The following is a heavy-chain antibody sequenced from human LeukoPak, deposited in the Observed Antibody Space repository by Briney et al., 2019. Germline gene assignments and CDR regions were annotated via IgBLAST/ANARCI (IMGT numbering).Heavy chain of an antibody. V-gene: IGHV4-34*01. Sequence: SETLSLTCAVYGGSFSGYYWSWIRLPPGKGLEWIGEINHSGSTNYNPSLKSRVTISVDTSKNQFSLKLSSVTAADTAVYYCARARFIVVVPAAIDIDAFDIWGQGTMVTVSS. D-gene: IGHD2-2*01. CDR2: INHSGST. CDR1: GGSFSGYY. CDR3: ARARFIVVVPAAIDIDAFDI. J-gene: IGHJ3*02.